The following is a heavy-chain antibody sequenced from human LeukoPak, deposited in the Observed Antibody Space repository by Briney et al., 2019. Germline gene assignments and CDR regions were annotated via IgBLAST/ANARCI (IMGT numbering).Heavy chain of an antibody. D-gene: IGHD5-24*01. V-gene: IGHV3-23*05. CDR3: VRERSNFEY. J-gene: IGHJ4*02. CDR2: ISSSVSRT. CDR1: GFTLSGSD. Sequence: GGSLRLSCAASGFTLSGSDMGWVREAPGGGLQWVSSISSSVSRTFYADSVRGRFTISRDNSKNTLYLQMNNLRAEDTAVYYCVRERSNFEYWGQGTLVTVSS.